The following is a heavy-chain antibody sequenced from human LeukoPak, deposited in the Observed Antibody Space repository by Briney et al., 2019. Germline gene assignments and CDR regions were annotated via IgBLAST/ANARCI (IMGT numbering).Heavy chain of an antibody. CDR1: GYSFTSYW. J-gene: IGHJ4*02. D-gene: IGHD3-22*01. CDR3: ARRDYYDSLSPGPIDY. V-gene: IGHV5-51*01. Sequence: GESLKISCKGSGYSFTSYWIGWVRQMPGKGLEWMGIIYPDDSDTRYSPSFQGQVTISADKSISTAYLQWSSLKASDTAMYYCARRDYYDSLSPGPIDYWGQGTLVTVSS. CDR2: IYPDDSDT.